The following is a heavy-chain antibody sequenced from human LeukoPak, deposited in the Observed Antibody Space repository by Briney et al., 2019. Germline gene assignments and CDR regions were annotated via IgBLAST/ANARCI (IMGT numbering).Heavy chain of an antibody. CDR1: GFTFSNCW. Sequence: PGGSLRLSCAASGFTFSNCWMSWVRQAPGKGLEWVSAISGSGGSTYYADSVKGRFTISRDNSKNTLYLQMNSLRAEDTAVYYCAKASGTPYYYYPYYYYYYMDVWGKGTTVTISS. D-gene: IGHD1-26*01. CDR2: ISGSGGST. J-gene: IGHJ6*03. V-gene: IGHV3-23*01. CDR3: AKASGTPYYYYPYYYYYYMDV.